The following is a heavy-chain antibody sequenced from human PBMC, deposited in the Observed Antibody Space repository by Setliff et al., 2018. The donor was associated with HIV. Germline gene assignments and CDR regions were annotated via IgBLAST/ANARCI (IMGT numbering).Heavy chain of an antibody. D-gene: IGHD3-10*01. CDR2: IYNTGSS. V-gene: IGHV4-59*11. CDR3: ARAKFRGVYFYYMDV. CDR1: GGSISSHY. J-gene: IGHJ6*03. Sequence: PSETLSLTCTVSGGSISSHYWSWIRQPPGKGLEWIAYIYNTGSSNYNPSLKGRVTRSIDTSKNRFSLKLNSLTAADTAVYYCARAKFRGVYFYYMDVWGKGATVTVSS.